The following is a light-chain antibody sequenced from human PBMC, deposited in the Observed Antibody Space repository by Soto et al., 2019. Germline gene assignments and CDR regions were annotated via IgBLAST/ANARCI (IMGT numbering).Light chain of an antibody. CDR3: QAWDSSTAFYV. J-gene: IGLJ1*01. CDR1: KLGDKY. V-gene: IGLV3-1*01. Sequence: SYELTQPPSVSVSPGQTASITCSGGKLGDKYACWYQQKPGQSPVLVIYQDSKRPSGIPERFSGSNSGNTATLTLSGTQAMDEADYYCQAWDSSTAFYVFGTGTKLTVL. CDR2: QDS.